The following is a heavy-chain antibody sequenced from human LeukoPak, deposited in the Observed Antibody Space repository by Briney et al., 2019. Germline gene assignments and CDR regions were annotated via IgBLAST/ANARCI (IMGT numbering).Heavy chain of an antibody. Sequence: GASVKVSSKASGYTFTIYAMHWVRQAPGQRGEGMGWINVGNGNKKYSQKLQGRVTITRDTSASTAYMELSSLRSEDTAVYYCARDGRYCSGGSCYSYNWFDPWGQGTLVTVSS. J-gene: IGHJ5*02. CDR3: ARDGRYCSGGSCYSYNWFDP. V-gene: IGHV1-3*01. CDR1: GYTFTIYA. CDR2: INVGNGNK. D-gene: IGHD2-15*01.